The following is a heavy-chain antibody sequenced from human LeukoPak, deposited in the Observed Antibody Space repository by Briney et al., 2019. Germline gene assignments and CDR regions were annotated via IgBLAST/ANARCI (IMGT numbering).Heavy chain of an antibody. CDR3: ARDSPPPDH. V-gene: IGHV3-33*01. J-gene: IGHJ4*02. CDR1: GFTFSSYG. CDR2: IWYDGSNK. Sequence: GRSLRLSCAASGFTFSSYGMHWVRQAPGKGLEWVAVIWYDGSNKYYTDSVRGRFTISRDNSKDTLYLQMNSLSVEDTAVYYCARDSPPPDHWGQGTLVTVSS.